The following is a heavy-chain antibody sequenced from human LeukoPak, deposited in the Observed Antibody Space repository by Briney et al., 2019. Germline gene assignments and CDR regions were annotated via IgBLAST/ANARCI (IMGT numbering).Heavy chain of an antibody. V-gene: IGHV4-59*08. J-gene: IGHJ4*02. CDR3: ASRSPPSDSSGYPYYFDY. D-gene: IGHD3-22*01. CDR2: IYYSGST. CDR1: GGSISSYY. Sequence: PSETLSLTCTVSGGSISSYYWSWIRQPPGKGLEWIGYIYYSGSTNYNPSLKSRVTISVDTSKNQFSLKLSSVTAADTAVYYCASRSPPSDSSGYPYYFDYWGQGTLVTVSS.